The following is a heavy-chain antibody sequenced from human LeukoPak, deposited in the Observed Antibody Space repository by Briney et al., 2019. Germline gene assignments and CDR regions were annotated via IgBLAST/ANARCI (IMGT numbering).Heavy chain of an antibody. D-gene: IGHD3-3*01. V-gene: IGHV4-39*01. Sequence: GSLRLSCAASGFTFSSYGMHWIRQPPGKGLEWIGSIYYSGSTYYNPSLKSRVTISVDTSKNQFSLKLSSVTAADTAVYYCARHIYYDFWSGYYAWFDPWGQGTLVTVSS. J-gene: IGHJ5*02. CDR3: ARHIYYDFWSGYYAWFDP. CDR1: GFTFSSYG. CDR2: IYYSGST.